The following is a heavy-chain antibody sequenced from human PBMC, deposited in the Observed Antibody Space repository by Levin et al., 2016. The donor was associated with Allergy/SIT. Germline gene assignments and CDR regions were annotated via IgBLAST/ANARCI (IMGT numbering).Heavy chain of an antibody. V-gene: IGHV4-31*02. D-gene: IGHD2-2*01. J-gene: IGHJ5*02. Sequence: WIRQPPGKGLEWIGYIYYSGSTYYNPSLKSRVTISVDTSKNQFSLKLSSVTAADTAVYYCARSKLTTDPEIVVVPAAIGRWFDPWGQGTLVTVSS. CDR2: IYYSGST. CDR3: ARSKLTTDPEIVVVPAAIGRWFDP.